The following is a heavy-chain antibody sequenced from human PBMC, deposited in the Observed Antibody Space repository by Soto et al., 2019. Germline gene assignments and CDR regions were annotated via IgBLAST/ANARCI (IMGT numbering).Heavy chain of an antibody. CDR3: ARGPGADYYYDYVWGSYRPRWFDP. CDR1: GYTFTSYD. V-gene: IGHV1-8*01. CDR2: MNPNSGNT. D-gene: IGHD3-16*02. J-gene: IGHJ5*02. Sequence: ASVKVSCKASGYTFTSYDINWVRQATGQGLEWMGWMNPNSGNTGYAQKFQGRVTMTRNTSISTAYMELSSLRSEDTAVYYCARGPGADYYYDYVWGSYRPRWFDPWGQGTLVTVSS.